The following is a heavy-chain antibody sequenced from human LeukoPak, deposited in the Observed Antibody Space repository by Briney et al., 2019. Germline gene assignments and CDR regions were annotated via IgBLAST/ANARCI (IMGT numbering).Heavy chain of an antibody. CDR1: GFTFSSYG. CDR3: AKLPWLKQDIVVVPAAPPMNY. J-gene: IGHJ4*02. D-gene: IGHD2-2*01. CDR2: IRYDGSNK. Sequence: GGSLRLSCAASGFTFSSYGMHWVRQAPGKGLEWVAFIRYDGSNKYYADSVKGRFTISRDNSKNTLYLQMNSLRAEDTAVYYCAKLPWLKQDIVVVPAAPPMNYWGQGTLVTVSS. V-gene: IGHV3-30*02.